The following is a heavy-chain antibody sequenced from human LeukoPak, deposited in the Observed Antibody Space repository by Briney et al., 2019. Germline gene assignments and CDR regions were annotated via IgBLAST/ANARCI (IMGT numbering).Heavy chain of an antibody. Sequence: SETLSLTCAVSGGSISSSNWWSWVRQPPGKGLEWIGEIYHSGSTYYNPSLKSRVTISVDTSKNQFSLKLSSVTAADTAVYYCASERGYMVRGIIITFGMDVWGQGTTVTVSS. CDR3: ASERGYMVRGIIITFGMDV. CDR2: IYHSGST. D-gene: IGHD3-10*01. CDR1: GGSISSSNW. J-gene: IGHJ6*02. V-gene: IGHV4-4*02.